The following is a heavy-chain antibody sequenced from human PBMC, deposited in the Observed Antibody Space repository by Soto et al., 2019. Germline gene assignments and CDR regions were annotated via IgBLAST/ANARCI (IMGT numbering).Heavy chain of an antibody. V-gene: IGHV4-34*01. D-gene: IGHD3-22*01. J-gene: IGHJ4*02. CDR1: GGSFSGYY. Sequence: SLTCAVYGGSFSGYYWSWIRQPPGKGLEWIGEINHSGSTNYNPSLKSRVTISVDTSKNQFSLKLSSVTAADTAVYYCARGWYYYDSSGYYFNYFDYWGQGTLVTVSS. CDR2: INHSGST. CDR3: ARGWYYYDSSGYYFNYFDY.